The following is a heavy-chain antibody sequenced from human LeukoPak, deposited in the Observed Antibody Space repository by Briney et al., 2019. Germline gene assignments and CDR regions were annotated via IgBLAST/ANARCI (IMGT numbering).Heavy chain of an antibody. D-gene: IGHD1-14*01. J-gene: IGHJ6*03. V-gene: IGHV3-30*03. Sequence: QPGGSLRLSCAASGFTFSSYGMHWVRQAPGKGLEWVAVISYDGSNKYYADSVKGRFTISRDNAKNSLSLQMNSLRAEDTAVYYCARSPAGANYYLDVWGKGTTVTISS. CDR1: GFTFSSYG. CDR3: ARSPAGANYYLDV. CDR2: ISYDGSNK.